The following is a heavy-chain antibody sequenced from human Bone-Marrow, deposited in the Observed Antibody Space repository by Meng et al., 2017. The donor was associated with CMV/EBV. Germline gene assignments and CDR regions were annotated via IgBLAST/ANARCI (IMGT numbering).Heavy chain of an antibody. D-gene: IGHD2-15*01. J-gene: IGHJ4*02. CDR3: AGGYCSGGSCYSLDY. CDR1: GGSISSSSYY. Sequence: GSLRLSCTVSGGSISSSSYYWGWIRQPPGKGREWIGSIYYSGSTYYNPSLKSRVTISVDTSKNQFTLKLSSVTAAATAVYYCAGGYCSGGSCYSLDYWGQGTLVTVSS. CDR2: IYYSGST. V-gene: IGHV4-39*06.